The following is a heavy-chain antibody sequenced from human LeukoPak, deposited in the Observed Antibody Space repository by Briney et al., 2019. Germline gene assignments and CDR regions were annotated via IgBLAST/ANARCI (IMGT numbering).Heavy chain of an antibody. D-gene: IGHD6-19*01. CDR3: ARDKRKYSGDTAGCPDY. CDR1: GFTFSDYY. CDR2: ISSSSTYT. V-gene: IGHV3-11*06. J-gene: IGHJ4*02. Sequence: GGSLRLSCAASGFTFSDYYMSWIRQAPGKGLEWVSYISSSSTYTNHADSVKGRFTISRDNAKNSLYLQMNSLRAEDTAVYYCARDKRKYSGDTAGCPDYWGQGTLVTVSS.